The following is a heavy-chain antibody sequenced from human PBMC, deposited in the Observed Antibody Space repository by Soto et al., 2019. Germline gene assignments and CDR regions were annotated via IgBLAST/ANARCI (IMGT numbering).Heavy chain of an antibody. Sequence: GGSLRLSCAASGFTFSHYAMHWVRQAPGKGLEWVAVISYDGNNKYYTDSVKGQFTISRDNSKDTPYLRMNSLQPEDKGVYYCARGYGSCYYGLDVGGQGTTDTVS. CDR3: ARGYGSCYYGLDV. CDR1: GFTFSHYA. CDR2: ISYDGNNK. V-gene: IGHV3-30-3*01. J-gene: IGHJ6*02. D-gene: IGHD3-10*01.